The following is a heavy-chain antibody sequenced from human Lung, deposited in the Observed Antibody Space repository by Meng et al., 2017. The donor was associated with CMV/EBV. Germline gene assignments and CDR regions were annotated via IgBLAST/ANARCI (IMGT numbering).Heavy chain of an antibody. CDR3: ARPFRPGYGDPGFDF. D-gene: IGHD4-17*01. Sequence: SXXVSXXASGGDFYNFGISWIRQAPGQGLQWMGRIIPTFGTAHYARGFQGKITISADGPTTTAFMEISGLTSDDTAVYYCARPFRPGYGDPGFDFWGQGTLVTVSS. J-gene: IGHJ4*02. CDR2: IIPTFGTA. V-gene: IGHV1-69*13. CDR1: GGDFYNFG.